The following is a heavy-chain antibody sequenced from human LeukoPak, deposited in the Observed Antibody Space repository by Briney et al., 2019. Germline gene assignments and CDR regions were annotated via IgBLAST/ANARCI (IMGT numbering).Heavy chain of an antibody. CDR3: ASRASGYYYDWFDP. Sequence: ASVTVSCKASGGTFSSYAISWVRQAPGQGLEWMGGIIPIFGTANYAQKFQGRVTITTDESTSTAYMELSSLRSEDTAVYYCASRASGYYYDWFDPWGQGTLVTVSS. D-gene: IGHD3-22*01. V-gene: IGHV1-69*05. CDR2: IIPIFGTA. CDR1: GGTFSSYA. J-gene: IGHJ5*02.